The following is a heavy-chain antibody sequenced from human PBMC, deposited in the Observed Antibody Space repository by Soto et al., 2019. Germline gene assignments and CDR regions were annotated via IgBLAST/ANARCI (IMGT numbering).Heavy chain of an antibody. J-gene: IGHJ6*03. CDR3: PRGPTISGFPTYYYCYYRDV. CDR1: GGSFSGYY. D-gene: IGHD5-12*01. Sequence: SETLSLTCAVYGGSFSGYYWSWIRQPPGKGLEWIGEINHSGSDNYNTSLKSRVTISADTSKSQFSLKLNSVTASDTAGYYCPRGPTISGFPTYYYCYYRDVRGKGTTVTVPS. CDR2: INHSGSD. V-gene: IGHV4-34*01.